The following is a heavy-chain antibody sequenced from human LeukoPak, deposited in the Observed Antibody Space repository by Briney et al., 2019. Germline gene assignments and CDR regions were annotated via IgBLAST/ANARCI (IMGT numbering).Heavy chain of an antibody. J-gene: IGHJ4*02. CDR1: GGTFNSYA. Sequence: SVKVSCKASGGTFNSYAISWVRQAPGQGLEWMGGIIPIFGTANYAQKFQGRVTITAGESTSTAYMELSSLRSEDTAVYYCARNIVAHDYDYFDYWGQGTLVTVSS. CDR3: ARNIVAHDYDYFDY. D-gene: IGHD5-12*01. V-gene: IGHV1-69*01. CDR2: IIPIFGTA.